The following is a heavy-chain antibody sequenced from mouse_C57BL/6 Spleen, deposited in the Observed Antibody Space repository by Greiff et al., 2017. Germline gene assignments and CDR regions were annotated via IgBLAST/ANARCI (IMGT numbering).Heavy chain of an antibody. CDR1: GYTFTDYY. D-gene: IGHD2-4*01. V-gene: IGHV1-26*01. CDR3: AREGELRLHFFDY. Sequence: EVKLQQSGPELVKPGASVKISCKASGYTFTDYYMHWVKQSHGKSLEWIGDINPNNGGTSYNQKFKGKATLTVDKSSSTAYMELRSLTSEDSAVYYCAREGELRLHFFDYWGQGTTLTVSS. CDR2: INPNNGGT. J-gene: IGHJ2*01.